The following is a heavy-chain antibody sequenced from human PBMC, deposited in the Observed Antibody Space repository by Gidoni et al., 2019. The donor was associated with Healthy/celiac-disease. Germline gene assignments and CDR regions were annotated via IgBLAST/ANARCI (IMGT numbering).Heavy chain of an antibody. Sequence: QVQLVQSGAEVKKPGSSVKVSCKASGGTFSSYAISWVRQAPGQGLEWMGRIIPILGIANYAQKFQGRVTITADKSTSTAYMELSSLRSEDTAVYYCARYPYSGYSYGHPYYYYGMDVWGQGTTVTVSS. CDR1: GGTFSSYA. J-gene: IGHJ6*02. D-gene: IGHD5-18*01. CDR2: IIPILGIA. CDR3: ARYPYSGYSYGHPYYYYGMDV. V-gene: IGHV1-69*04.